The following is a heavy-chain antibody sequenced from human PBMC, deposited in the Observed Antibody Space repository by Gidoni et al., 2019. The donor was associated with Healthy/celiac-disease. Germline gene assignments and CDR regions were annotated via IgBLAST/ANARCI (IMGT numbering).Heavy chain of an antibody. V-gene: IGHV1-2*02. D-gene: IGHD3-3*01. CDR2: INPNSGGT. CDR1: GYTFTGYY. CDR3: ARDRDEYDFWSGYYPVYGMDV. J-gene: IGHJ6*02. Sequence: QVQLVQSGAEVKKPGASVKVSCKASGYTFTGYYMHWVRQAPGQGLEWMGWINPNSGGTNYAQKFQGRVTMTRDTSISTAYMELSRLRSDDTAVYYCARDRDEYDFWSGYYPVYGMDVWGQGTTVTVSS.